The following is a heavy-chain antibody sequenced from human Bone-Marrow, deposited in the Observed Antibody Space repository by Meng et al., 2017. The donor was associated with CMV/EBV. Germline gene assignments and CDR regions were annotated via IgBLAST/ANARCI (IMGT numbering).Heavy chain of an antibody. J-gene: IGHJ5*02. D-gene: IGHD3-3*01. Sequence: GESLKISCAASGFTFSSYWMSWVRQAPGKGLEWVANIKQDGSEKYYVDSVKGRFTISRDNAKNSLYLQMNSLRAEDTAVYYCARDLHFYHYDFWSGYLGGWFDPWGQGTLVTVSS. V-gene: IGHV3-7*01. CDR1: GFTFSSYW. CDR3: ARDLHFYHYDFWSGYLGGWFDP. CDR2: IKQDGSEK.